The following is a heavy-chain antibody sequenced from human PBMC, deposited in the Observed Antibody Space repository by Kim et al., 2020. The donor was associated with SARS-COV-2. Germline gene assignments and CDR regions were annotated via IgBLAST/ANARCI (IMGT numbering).Heavy chain of an antibody. CDR1: GGSISSGGYS. J-gene: IGHJ5*02. V-gene: IGHV4-30-2*01. CDR2: IYHSGST. CDR3: ARVNKPSNWFDP. Sequence: SETLSLTCAVSGGSISSGGYSWSWIRQPPGKGLEWIGYIYHSGSTYYNPSLKSRVTISVDRSKNQFSLKLSSVTAADTAVYYCARVNKPSNWFDPWGQGTLVTVSS.